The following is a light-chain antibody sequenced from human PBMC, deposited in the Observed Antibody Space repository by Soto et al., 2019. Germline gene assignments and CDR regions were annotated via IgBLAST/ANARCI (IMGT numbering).Light chain of an antibody. J-gene: IGLJ3*02. CDR2: DVD. Sequence: QSALTQPRSVSGSFGQSVTISCTGTSSDVGDSDSVSWYQQHPGRAPKLMISDVDKRPSGVPDRFSGSKSGNTASLTISGLQSDYEADYYCCSYAGSHTWVFGGGTQLTVL. V-gene: IGLV2-11*01. CDR1: SSDVGDSDS. CDR3: CSYAGSHTWV.